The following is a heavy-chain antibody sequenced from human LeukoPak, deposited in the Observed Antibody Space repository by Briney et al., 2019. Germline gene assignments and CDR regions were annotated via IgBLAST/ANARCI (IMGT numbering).Heavy chain of an antibody. Sequence: SETLSLTCTVSGGSISSYYWSWIRQPPGKGLEWIGYIYYSGSTNYNPSLNSRLTISIDTSRNQFSLKLSSVTAADTAVYYCSRGLDFRSGYSFDYWGQGILVTVSS. J-gene: IGHJ4*02. D-gene: IGHD3-3*01. CDR2: IYYSGST. CDR1: GGSISSYY. CDR3: SRGLDFRSGYSFDY. V-gene: IGHV4-59*01.